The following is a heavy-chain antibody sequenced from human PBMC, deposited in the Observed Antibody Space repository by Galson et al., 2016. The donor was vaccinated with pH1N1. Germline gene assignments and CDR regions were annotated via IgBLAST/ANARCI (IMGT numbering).Heavy chain of an antibody. CDR3: ARDSEYSGHEGFH. CDR2: ILYDGTNE. Sequence: SLRLSCAASGFTFSSYAMSWVRQAPGKGLEWVAVILYDGTNEYYADSVKGRSTISRDKTQSTVYLQMNSLRTEDTAVYYCARDSEYSGHEGFHWAQGTLVIVSS. D-gene: IGHD5-12*01. CDR1: GFTFSSYA. V-gene: IGHV3-30*04. J-gene: IGHJ4*02.